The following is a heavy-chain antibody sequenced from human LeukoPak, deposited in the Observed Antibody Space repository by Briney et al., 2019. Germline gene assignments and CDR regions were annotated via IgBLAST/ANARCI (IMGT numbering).Heavy chain of an antibody. V-gene: IGHV4-34*01. CDR1: GGSFSGYY. CDR3: ARHIKYYYDSSGYSD. J-gene: IGHJ4*02. Sequence: SETLSLTCAVYGGSFSGYYWSWIRQPPGKGLEWIGEVNHSGSTNYNPSLKSRVTISVDTSKNQFSLKLSSVTAADTAVYYCARHIKYYYDSSGYSDWGQGTLVTVSS. CDR2: VNHSGST. D-gene: IGHD3-22*01.